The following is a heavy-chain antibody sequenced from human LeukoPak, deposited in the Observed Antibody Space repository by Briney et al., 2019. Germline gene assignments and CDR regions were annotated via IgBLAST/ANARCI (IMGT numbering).Heavy chain of an antibody. J-gene: IGHJ6*02. Sequence: LEASVKVSCKASGGTFSSYAISWVRQAPGQGLEWMGRIIPILGIANYAQKFQGRVTITADKSTSTAYMELSSLRSEDTAVYYCARDKVVVTEPHEFYYYYGMDVWGQGTTVTVSS. CDR1: GGTFSSYA. CDR3: ARDKVVVTEPHEFYYYYGMDV. D-gene: IGHD2-21*02. CDR2: IIPILGIA. V-gene: IGHV1-69*04.